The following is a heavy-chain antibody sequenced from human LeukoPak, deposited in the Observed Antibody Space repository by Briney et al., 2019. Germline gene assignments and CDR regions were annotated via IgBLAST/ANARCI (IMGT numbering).Heavy chain of an antibody. Sequence: GGSLRLSCAASGFTFSSYWMHWVRQAPGKGLVWVSRINSDGSSTSYADSVKGRFTISRDNAKNSLYLQMNSLRDEDTAVYFCARDRPPVGAIDYWGQGTLVTVSS. J-gene: IGHJ4*02. CDR2: INSDGSST. V-gene: IGHV3-74*01. CDR1: GFTFSSYW. D-gene: IGHD1-26*01. CDR3: ARDRPPVGAIDY.